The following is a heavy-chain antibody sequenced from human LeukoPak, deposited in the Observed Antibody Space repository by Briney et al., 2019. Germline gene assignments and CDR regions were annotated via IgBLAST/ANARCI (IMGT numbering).Heavy chain of an antibody. CDR2: IYYSGST. D-gene: IGHD3-22*01. V-gene: IGHV4-59*01. J-gene: IGHJ5*02. CDR3: ARSLGYYDSSGYKLHWFDP. CDR1: GGSISSYY. Sequence: SETLSLTCTVSGGSISSYYWSWIRQPPGKGLEWLGYIYYSGSTNYNPSLKSRVTISVDTSKNQFSLKLSSVTAADTAVYYCARSLGYYDSSGYKLHWFDPWGQRTLVTVSS.